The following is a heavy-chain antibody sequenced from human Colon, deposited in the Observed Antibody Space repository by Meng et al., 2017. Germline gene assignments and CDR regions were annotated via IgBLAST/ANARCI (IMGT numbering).Heavy chain of an antibody. CDR2: INLNSGCT. CDR3: AVGSSGYNIGYDFDD. Sequence: ASAKVSCKASGYTFTGNYLLWGRQAPGQGPEWMGWINLNSGCTKYAQQFQDRVIMTRDTSISTGYMELSGLSSDDTTVYYCAVGSSGYNIGYDFDDWGQGTLVTVSS. D-gene: IGHD3-22*01. CDR1: GYTFTGNY. J-gene: IGHJ4*02. V-gene: IGHV1-2*02.